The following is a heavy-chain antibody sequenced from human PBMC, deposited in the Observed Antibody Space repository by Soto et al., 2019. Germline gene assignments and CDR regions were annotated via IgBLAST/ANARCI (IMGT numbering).Heavy chain of an antibody. Sequence: PGESLKISCKGSGYSFTSYWIGWVRQMPGKGLEWMGIIYPGGSDTRYSPSFQGQVTISADKSISTAYLQWSSLKASDTAMYYCASSGSHSYYYYYGMDVWGQGTTVTVSS. CDR3: ASSGSHSYYYYYGMDV. CDR1: GYSFTSYW. V-gene: IGHV5-51*01. CDR2: IYPGGSDT. D-gene: IGHD1-26*01. J-gene: IGHJ6*02.